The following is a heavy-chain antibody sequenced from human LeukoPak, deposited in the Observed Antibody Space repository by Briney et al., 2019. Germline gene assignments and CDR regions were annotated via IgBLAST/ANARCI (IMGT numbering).Heavy chain of an antibody. V-gene: IGHV4-34*01. CDR2: INHSGST. Sequence: KPSETLSLTCAVYGGSFSGYYWSWIRQPPGKGLEWIGEINHSGSTNYNPSLKSRVTISVDTSKNQFSLKLSSVTAADTAVYYCARGDRDGSYDFDYWGQGTLVTVSS. J-gene: IGHJ4*02. CDR3: ARGDRDGSYDFDY. D-gene: IGHD1-26*01. CDR1: GGSFSGYY.